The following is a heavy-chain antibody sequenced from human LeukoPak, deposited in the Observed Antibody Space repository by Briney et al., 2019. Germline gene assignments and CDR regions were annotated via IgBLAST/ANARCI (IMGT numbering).Heavy chain of an antibody. CDR2: IWYDGSNK. Sequence: PGGSLRLSCAASGFTFSGYGMHWIRQAPGKGLEWVAVIWYDGSNKYYADSVKGRFTISRDNSKNTLYLQMNSLRAEDTAVYYCARAPEMATSLVDYWGQGTLVTVSS. CDR1: GFTFSGYG. V-gene: IGHV3-33*01. J-gene: IGHJ4*02. CDR3: ARAPEMATSLVDY. D-gene: IGHD5-24*01.